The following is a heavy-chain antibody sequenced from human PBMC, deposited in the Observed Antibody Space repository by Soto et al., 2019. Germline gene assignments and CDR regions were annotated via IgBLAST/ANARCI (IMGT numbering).Heavy chain of an antibody. CDR1: EFTFYTYA. J-gene: IGHJ4*02. CDR3: AKDTPVVMFLFDS. V-gene: IGHV3-23*01. CDR2: ITDTGVST. Sequence: GGSLRLSCTASEFTFYTYAMTWVRQAPGKGLEWVSSITDTGVSTYYADSVKGRFTISRDNSRNTLYLQMNSLRTDDTAVYYCAKDTPVVMFLFDSWGRGALVTVSS. D-gene: IGHD2-21*01.